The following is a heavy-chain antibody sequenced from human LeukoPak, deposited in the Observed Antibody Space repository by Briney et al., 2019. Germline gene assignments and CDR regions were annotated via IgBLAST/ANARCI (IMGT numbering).Heavy chain of an antibody. J-gene: IGHJ4*02. D-gene: IGHD3-16*01. CDR1: AFIFSSYE. V-gene: IGHV3-48*03. CDR2: ISSGGSII. CDR3: ARFARFGDLQGGGYFDY. Sequence: GGSLRLSCAASAFIFSSYETNRVRQAPGKGLEWVSSISSGGSIIYYADSVRGRFTISRDNAKNSLYLQMNSLRAEDTAVYYCARFARFGDLQGGGYFDYWGQGTLVTVSS.